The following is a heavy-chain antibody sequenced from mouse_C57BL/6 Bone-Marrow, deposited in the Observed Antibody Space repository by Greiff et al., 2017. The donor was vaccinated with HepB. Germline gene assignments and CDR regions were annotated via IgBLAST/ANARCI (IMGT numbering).Heavy chain of an antibody. CDR1: GFTFSDYG. CDR3: AGGGY. Sequence: EVQGVESGGGLVKPGGSLKLSCAASGFTFSDYGMHWVRQAPGKGLEWVAYIGSGSSTIYYADTVKGRCTISRDNAKNTLCLQMTSLRSEDTAMYYCAGGGYWGQGTTLTVSS. V-gene: IGHV5-17*01. J-gene: IGHJ2*01. CDR2: IGSGSSTI.